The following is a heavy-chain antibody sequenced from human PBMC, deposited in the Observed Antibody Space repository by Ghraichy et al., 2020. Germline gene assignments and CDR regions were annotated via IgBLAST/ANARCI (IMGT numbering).Heavy chain of an antibody. V-gene: IGHV3-48*01. CDR2: ISSSSNTI. CDR1: GFTFSSYS. J-gene: IGHJ4*02. D-gene: IGHD6-19*01. Sequence: GGSLRLSCAASGFTFSSYSMNWVRQAPGKGLEWVSYISSSSNTIYYADSVKGRFTISRDNAKNSLYLQMNSLRAEDTAVYYCARTEVYNSAWYFCLFYWGQGTLVTVSS. CDR3: ARTEVYNSAWYFCLFY.